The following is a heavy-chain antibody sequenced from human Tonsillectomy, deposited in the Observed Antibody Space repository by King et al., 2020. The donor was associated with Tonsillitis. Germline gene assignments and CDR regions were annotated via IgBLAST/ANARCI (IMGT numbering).Heavy chain of an antibody. CDR3: ARPGTHAAGSGPPYLYWSMDV. CDR2: IPHDGSES. Sequence: VQLVESGGGVVQPGGSLRLSCKVSGFNFINYGIQWVRQAPGKGLEWVAVIPHDGSESHYAESEKGRFIVSRDNSESTTYLHLHSLRVEDTAVYYCARPGTHAAGSGPPYLYWSMDVWGRGTTVTVSS. D-gene: IGHD2-8*02. CDR1: GFNFINYG. J-gene: IGHJ6*02. V-gene: IGHV3-30*03.